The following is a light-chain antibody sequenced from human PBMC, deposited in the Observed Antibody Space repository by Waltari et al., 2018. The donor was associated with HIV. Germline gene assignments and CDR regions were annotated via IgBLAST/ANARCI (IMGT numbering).Light chain of an antibody. CDR3: QQSYHPPRT. J-gene: IGKJ2*01. V-gene: IGKV1-39*01. CDR1: QSISSY. Sequence: DIRMTQSPSSLSASVGDSVTITCRASQSISSYLNWYQQKPGKAPKLLIYAASSLQSGVPSRFSGSGSGTDFTLTISSLQPEDFATYYCQQSYHPPRTFGQGTKLEIK. CDR2: AAS.